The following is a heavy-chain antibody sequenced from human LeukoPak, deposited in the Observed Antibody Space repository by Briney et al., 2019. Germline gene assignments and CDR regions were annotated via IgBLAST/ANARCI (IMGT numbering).Heavy chain of an antibody. Sequence: KPGRSLRLSCAASGFTFSSYTMNWVRQPPGKGLGWVSSIGTSSTTIYYADSVKGRFTISRDNAKNSLYLQMNSLRADDTAVYYCARFAAGGSYYYYMDVWGKGTTVTVSS. J-gene: IGHJ6*03. D-gene: IGHD6-25*01. CDR3: ARFAAGGSYYYYMDV. CDR2: IGTSSTTI. CDR1: GFTFSSYT. V-gene: IGHV3-48*01.